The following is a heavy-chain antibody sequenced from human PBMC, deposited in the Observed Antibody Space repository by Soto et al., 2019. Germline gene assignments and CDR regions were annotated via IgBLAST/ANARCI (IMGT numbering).Heavy chain of an antibody. CDR3: ARGEMATVYFDY. J-gene: IGHJ4*02. V-gene: IGHV1-69*13. CDR2: IIPIFGTA. CDR1: GGTFSSYA. Sequence: ASVKVSCKASGGTFSSYAISWVRQAPGQGLGWMGGIIPIFGTANYAQKFQGRVTITADESTSTAYMELSSLRSEDTAVYYCARGEMATVYFDYWGQGTLVTVSS. D-gene: IGHD4-4*01.